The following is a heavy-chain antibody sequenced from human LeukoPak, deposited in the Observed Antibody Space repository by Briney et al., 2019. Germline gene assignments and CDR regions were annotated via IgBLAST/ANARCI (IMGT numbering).Heavy chain of an antibody. CDR1: GFTFSSYA. D-gene: IGHD6-19*01. Sequence: GGSLRLSCAASGFTFSSYAMHWVRQAPGKGLEWVAVISYDGSNKYYADSVKGRFTISRDNSKNTLYLQMSSLRAEDTAVYYCARDSGSGWYNWFDPWGQGTLVTVSS. V-gene: IGHV3-30-3*01. CDR2: ISYDGSNK. CDR3: ARDSGSGWYNWFDP. J-gene: IGHJ5*02.